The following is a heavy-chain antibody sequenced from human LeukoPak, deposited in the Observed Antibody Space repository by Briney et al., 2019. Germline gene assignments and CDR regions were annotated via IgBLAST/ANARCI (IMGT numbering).Heavy chain of an antibody. V-gene: IGHV1-18*01. J-gene: IGHJ6*02. Sequence: ASVKVSCKASGYTFTSYGISWVRQAPGQGLEWMGWISAYNGNTNYAQKLQGRVTMTTDTSTSTAYMELRSLRSDDTAVYYCARDFDLGYCSGGSCYEGNYYYYGMDVWGQGTTVTVSS. CDR1: GYTFTSYG. CDR2: ISAYNGNT. CDR3: ARDFDLGYCSGGSCYEGNYYYYGMDV. D-gene: IGHD2-15*01.